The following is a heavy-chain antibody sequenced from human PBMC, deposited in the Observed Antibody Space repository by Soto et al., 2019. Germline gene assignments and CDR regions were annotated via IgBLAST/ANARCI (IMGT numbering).Heavy chain of an antibody. J-gene: IGHJ4*02. CDR2: IYYSGST. D-gene: IGHD5-12*01. V-gene: IGHV4-61*01. Sequence: XGTLALTFTVSGGSVRSGSDYWSWIRQPPGKGLEWIGYIYYSGSTNYNPSLKSRVTISVDTSKNQFSLKLSSVTAADTAVYYCARGGEMATIREDSFDYWGQGTLVTVSS. CDR3: ARGGEMATIREDSFDY. CDR1: GGSVRSGSDY.